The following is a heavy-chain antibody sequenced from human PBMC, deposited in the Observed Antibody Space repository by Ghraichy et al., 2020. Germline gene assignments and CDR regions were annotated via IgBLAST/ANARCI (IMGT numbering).Heavy chain of an antibody. CDR2: IYSSGGT. Sequence: SETLSLTCAVSGYSISSGYWWGWIRQPPGKGLEWVGYIYSSGGTYYNPSLKSRITMSVDTSKNQFSLNLRSVTAVDSGIYFCAKYNSSPDAHYFDSWGQGILVTLSS. CDR1: GYSISSGYW. CDR3: AKYNSSPDAHYFDS. D-gene: IGHD6-13*01. J-gene: IGHJ4*02. V-gene: IGHV4-28*04.